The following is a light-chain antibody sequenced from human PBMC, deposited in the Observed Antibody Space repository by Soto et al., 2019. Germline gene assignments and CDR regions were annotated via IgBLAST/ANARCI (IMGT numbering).Light chain of an antibody. CDR1: HSVGSN. CDR3: QQCDDWPLT. V-gene: IGKV3-15*01. CDR2: AAS. Sequence: DIVMTQSPATLSVSPGERATLSCRASHSVGSNLAWFQQRPGQAPRLLIYAASTRATGIPARFSGSGSGTEFTLTISSLQSEDFAVYYCQQCDDWPLTFGGGTRVQIK. J-gene: IGKJ4*01.